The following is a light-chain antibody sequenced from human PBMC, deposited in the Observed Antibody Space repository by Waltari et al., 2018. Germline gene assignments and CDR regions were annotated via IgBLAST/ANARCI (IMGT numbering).Light chain of an antibody. J-gene: IGLJ2*01. CDR1: SPNIGAGYE. CDR2: RDD. Sequence: QSVLTQPPSVSGAPGQSVTISCTGSSPNIGAGYEVHWYQQIPGSAPKVLIYRDDNRPSGVPGRFSGSKSGTSASLSVTGLHVEDEADYFCQSFDRDLNAVLFGGGTKLTVL. V-gene: IGLV1-40*01. CDR3: QSFDRDLNAVL.